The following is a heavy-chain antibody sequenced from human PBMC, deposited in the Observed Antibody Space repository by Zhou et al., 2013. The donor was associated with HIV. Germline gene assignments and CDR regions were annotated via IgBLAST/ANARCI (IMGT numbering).Heavy chain of an antibody. CDR2: IYASGST. Sequence: QVQLQESGPGLVKPSETLSLTCTVSGGSISIYYWSWIRQPPGKGLEWIGYIYASGSTNYNPSLKSRVTISVDTSKNQFSLNLSSVTAADTAVYYCVRDRELHYWGQGTLVTVSS. D-gene: IGHD1-26*01. J-gene: IGHJ4*02. CDR1: GGSISIYY. V-gene: IGHV4-4*09. CDR3: VRDRELHY.